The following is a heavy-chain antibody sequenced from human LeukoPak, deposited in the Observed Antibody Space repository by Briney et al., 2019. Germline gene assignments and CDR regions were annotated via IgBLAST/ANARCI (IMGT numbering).Heavy chain of an antibody. D-gene: IGHD5-24*01. CDR3: ARGGPDGNNGFGEGLDY. CDR1: GGTFSSYA. Sequence: GASVKVSCKASGGTFSSYAISWVRQAPGQGLEWMGGIIPIFGTANYAQKFQGRVTITADESTSTAYMELGSLRSEDTAVYYCARGGPDGNNGFGEGLDYWGQGTLVTVSS. V-gene: IGHV1-69*13. CDR2: IIPIFGTA. J-gene: IGHJ4*02.